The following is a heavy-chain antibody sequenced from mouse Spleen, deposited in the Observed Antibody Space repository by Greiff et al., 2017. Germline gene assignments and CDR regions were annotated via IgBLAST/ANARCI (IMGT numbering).Heavy chain of an antibody. CDR1: GFTFSSYG. V-gene: IGHV5-9-2*01. CDR3: ARQGLYDYDFDY. Sequence: EVKLMESGGGLVKPGGSLKLSCAASGFTFSSYGMSWVRQTPEKRLEWVATISGGGSYTYYPDSVKGRFTISRDNAKNNLYLQMSSLRSEDTALYYCARQGLYDYDFDYWGQGTTLTVSS. J-gene: IGHJ2*01. D-gene: IGHD2-4*01. CDR2: ISGGGSYT.